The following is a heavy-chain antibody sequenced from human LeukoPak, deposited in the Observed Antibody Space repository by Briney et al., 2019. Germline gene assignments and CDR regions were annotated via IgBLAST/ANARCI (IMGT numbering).Heavy chain of an antibody. Sequence: SETLSLTCAVYGGSFSGYYWSWIRQPPGKGLEWIGEINHSGSTNYNPSLKSRVTISVDTSKNQFSLKLSSVTAADTAVYYCARTGYCSGGSCYRRHVGFGYWGQGTLVTVSS. CDR1: GGSFSGYY. V-gene: IGHV4-34*01. CDR2: INHSGST. CDR3: ARTGYCSGGSCYRRHVGFGY. J-gene: IGHJ4*02. D-gene: IGHD2-15*01.